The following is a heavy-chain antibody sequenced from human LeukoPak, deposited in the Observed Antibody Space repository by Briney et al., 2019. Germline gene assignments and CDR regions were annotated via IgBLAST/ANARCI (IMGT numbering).Heavy chain of an antibody. Sequence: SETLSLTCAVSGYSIRSGYYWSWIRQPAGKGLELIGRIYTNGTTNYNPSLKSRVTISVDTSKNQFSLKLSSVTAADTAVYYCAREGIIDAFDIWGQGTVVTVSS. V-gene: IGHV4-4*07. CDR1: GYSIRSGYY. CDR2: IYTNGTT. CDR3: AREGIIDAFDI. J-gene: IGHJ3*02.